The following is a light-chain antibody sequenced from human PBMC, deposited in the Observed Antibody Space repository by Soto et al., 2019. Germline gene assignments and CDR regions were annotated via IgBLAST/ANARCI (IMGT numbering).Light chain of an antibody. CDR3: QHYNSYSEA. J-gene: IGKJ1*01. Sequence: DIQMTQSPSTLSASVGDRVTITCRASQSLNSLLAWYQQKPGRAPKLLIYDASTLESGVPSRFSGSGSGTEFTLTISSLQPDDFANYYCQHYNSYSEAFGQGTKVDIK. CDR1: QSLNSL. CDR2: DAS. V-gene: IGKV1-5*01.